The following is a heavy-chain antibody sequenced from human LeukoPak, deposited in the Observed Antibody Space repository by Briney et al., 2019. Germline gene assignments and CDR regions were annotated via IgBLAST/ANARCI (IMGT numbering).Heavy chain of an antibody. D-gene: IGHD6-19*01. J-gene: IGHJ4*02. V-gene: IGHV3-73*01. CDR2: IRGKANNYAT. Sequence: LSGGSLRLSCAASGFAFSASAIHWVRHASGKGLEGVGRIRGKANNYATTYAASVKGRFTISRDDSQNRAYLQLSSLTTEDTAIYYCSKHDSSGPPLDYWGQGTLVTVSS. CDR3: SKHDSSGPPLDY. CDR1: GFAFSASA.